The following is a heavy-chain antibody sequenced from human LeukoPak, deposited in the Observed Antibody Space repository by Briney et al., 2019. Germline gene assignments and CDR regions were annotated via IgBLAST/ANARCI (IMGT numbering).Heavy chain of an antibody. CDR1: GGSFSGYY. Sequence: SETLSPTCAVYGGSFSGYYWSWIRQPPGKGLEWIGEINHSGSTNYNPSLKSRVTISVDTSKNQFSLKLSSVTAADTAVYYCARGLVRSGYSGYVTYNWFDPWGQGTLVTVSS. CDR3: ARGLVRSGYSGYVTYNWFDP. J-gene: IGHJ5*02. CDR2: INHSGST. D-gene: IGHD5-12*01. V-gene: IGHV4-34*01.